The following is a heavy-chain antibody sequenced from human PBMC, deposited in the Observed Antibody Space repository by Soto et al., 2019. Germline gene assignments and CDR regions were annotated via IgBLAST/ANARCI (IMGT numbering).Heavy chain of an antibody. CDR3: AKDLEGYSSSPLDY. CDR1: GFMFNSYV. V-gene: IGHV3-30*18. J-gene: IGHJ4*02. D-gene: IGHD6-6*01. Sequence: GGSLRLSCAGSGFMFNSYVMYWVRQTPGKGLEWVAGISYDGSNKYYADSVKGRFTISRDNSKNTLYLQVNSLRAEDTAVYYCAKDLEGYSSSPLDYWGQGTLVTVSS. CDR2: ISYDGSNK.